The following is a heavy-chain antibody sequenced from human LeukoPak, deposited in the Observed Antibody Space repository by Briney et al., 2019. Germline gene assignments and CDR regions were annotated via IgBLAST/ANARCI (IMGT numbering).Heavy chain of an antibody. CDR3: ARVMYSGYDRPFDY. V-gene: IGHV1-2*02. J-gene: IGHJ4*02. Sequence: ASVKVSCKASGYTFTGYYMHWVRQAPGQGLEWMGWINPNSGGTNYAQKFQGRVTITADKSTSTAYMELSSLRSEDTAVYYCARVMYSGYDRPFDYWGQGTLVTVSS. CDR1: GYTFTGYY. D-gene: IGHD5-12*01. CDR2: INPNSGGT.